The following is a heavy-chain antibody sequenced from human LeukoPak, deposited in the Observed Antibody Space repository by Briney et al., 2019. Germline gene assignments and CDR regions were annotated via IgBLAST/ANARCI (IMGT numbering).Heavy chain of an antibody. Sequence: ASVKVSCKASGYTFTGYYMHWVRQAPGQGLEWMGWINPNSGGTNYAQKLQGRVTMTTDTSTSTAYMELRSLRSDDTAVYYCARLDYAGSYYNYYYYCYMDVWGKGTTVTISS. V-gene: IGHV1-2*02. CDR1: GYTFTGYY. D-gene: IGHD3-10*01. CDR3: ARLDYAGSYYNYYYYCYMDV. CDR2: INPNSGGT. J-gene: IGHJ6*03.